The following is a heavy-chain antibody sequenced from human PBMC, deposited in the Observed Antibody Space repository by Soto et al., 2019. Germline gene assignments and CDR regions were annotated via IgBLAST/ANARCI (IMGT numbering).Heavy chain of an antibody. Sequence: SETLSLTCTFSDGSVNSGNYYWSWIRQPPGRGLEWIGHIYYIGATNYNPSLKSRVAISVDTSKNQFSLKVNSVTAADTAVYFCAREEKQLSRYGGDFDYWGQGIQVTVSS. CDR1: DGSVNSGNYY. J-gene: IGHJ4*02. CDR3: AREEKQLSRYGGDFDY. D-gene: IGHD3-16*01. V-gene: IGHV4-61*01. CDR2: IYYIGAT.